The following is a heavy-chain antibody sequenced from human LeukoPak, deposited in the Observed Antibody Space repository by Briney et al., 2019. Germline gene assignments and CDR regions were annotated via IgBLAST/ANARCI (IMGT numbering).Heavy chain of an antibody. CDR2: IWYDGSKK. J-gene: IGHJ4*02. Sequence: PGGSLRLSCAASGYTFRRNGMHGVRQAPGKGLEGVAVIWYDGSKKYYGDSVKGRFTISRDNPKNTLYLQMNSLRAEDTAVYYCARWLSDKIDSNGYLDYWGQGTLVTVSS. CDR3: ARWLSDKIDSNGYLDY. V-gene: IGHV3-33*08. CDR1: GYTFRRNG. D-gene: IGHD5-18*01.